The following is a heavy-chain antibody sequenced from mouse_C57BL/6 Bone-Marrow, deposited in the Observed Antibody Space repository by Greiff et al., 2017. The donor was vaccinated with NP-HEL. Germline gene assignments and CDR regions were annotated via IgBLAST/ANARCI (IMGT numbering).Heavy chain of an antibody. CDR2: SRNKANDYTT. CDR3: ARDARTGGGYFDV. CDR1: GFTFSDFY. J-gene: IGHJ1*03. V-gene: IGHV7-1*01. D-gene: IGHD4-1*01. Sequence: EVQGVESGGGLVQSGRSLRLSCATSGFTFSDFYMEWVRQAPGKGLEWIAASRNKANDYTTEYSASVKGRFIVSRDTSQSILYLQMNALRAEDTAIYYCARDARTGGGYFDVWGTGTTVTVSS.